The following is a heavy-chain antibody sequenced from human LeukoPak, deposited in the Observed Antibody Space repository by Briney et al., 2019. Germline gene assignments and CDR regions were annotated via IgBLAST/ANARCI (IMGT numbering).Heavy chain of an antibody. Sequence: SGTLSLTCTVSGGSISSSSYYWGWIRQPPGKGLEWIGSIYYSGSTYYNPSLKSRVTISVDTSKNQFSLKLSSVTAADTAVYYCARYPIAVAGFQHWGQGTLVTVSS. V-gene: IGHV4-39*07. D-gene: IGHD6-19*01. CDR1: GGSISSSSYY. CDR3: ARYPIAVAGFQH. CDR2: IYYSGST. J-gene: IGHJ1*01.